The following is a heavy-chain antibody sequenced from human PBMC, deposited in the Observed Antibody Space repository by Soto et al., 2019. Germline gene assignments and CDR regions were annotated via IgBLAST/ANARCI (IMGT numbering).Heavy chain of an antibody. CDR3: ARDRYSSGWYDLDY. CDR1: GFTFSSYF. Sequence: GGSLRLSCAASGFTFSSYFMHWVRQAPGKGLEWVAVIWDDGSNKYYADSVKGRFTISRDNSKNTLYLQMNSLRAEDTAVYYCARDRYSSGWYDLDYWGQGTLVTVSS. D-gene: IGHD6-19*01. CDR2: IWDDGSNK. J-gene: IGHJ4*02. V-gene: IGHV3-33*01.